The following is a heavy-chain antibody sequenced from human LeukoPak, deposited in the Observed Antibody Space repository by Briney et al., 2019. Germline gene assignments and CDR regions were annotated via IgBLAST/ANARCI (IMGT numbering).Heavy chain of an antibody. CDR1: GFAFSSYS. CDR2: ISSSSSYI. V-gene: IGHV3-21*01. Sequence: PGGSLRLSCAASGFAFSSYSMNWVRQAPGKGLEWVSSISSSSSYIYYADSVKGRFTISRDNAKNSLYLQMNSLRAEDTAVYYCAREEGEWELPYYFDYWGQGTLVTVSS. CDR3: AREEGEWELPYYFDY. D-gene: IGHD1-26*01. J-gene: IGHJ4*02.